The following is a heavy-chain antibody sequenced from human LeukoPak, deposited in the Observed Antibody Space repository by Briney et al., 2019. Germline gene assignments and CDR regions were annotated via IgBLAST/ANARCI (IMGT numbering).Heavy chain of an antibody. Sequence: ASVKVSCKASGYTFTSYGISWVRQAPGQGLEWMGWISPNSGGTNYAQKFQGRVTMTRDTSISTAYMELSRLRSDDTAVYYCARDRNRGYYYMDVWGKGTTVTISS. V-gene: IGHV1-2*02. D-gene: IGHD1-14*01. CDR2: ISPNSGGT. J-gene: IGHJ6*03. CDR1: GYTFTSYG. CDR3: ARDRNRGYYYMDV.